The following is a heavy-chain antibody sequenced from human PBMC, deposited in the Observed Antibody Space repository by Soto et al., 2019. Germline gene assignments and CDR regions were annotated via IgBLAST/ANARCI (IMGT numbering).Heavy chain of an antibody. CDR3: GRLVGNSWIDY. J-gene: IGHJ4*02. CDR2: TYYRYKWYH. V-gene: IGHV6-1*01. Sequence: QLQLQQGGPVLVKPSQTLSLTCAISGASVSSNRATWNWFRQSPSRGLEWLGRTYYRYKWYHDYAVSLNGQGTINPDTSQNQFSLHLTSVTPEDTAVYYCGRLVGNSWIDYWGQGTLVTVSS. CDR1: GASVSSNRAT. D-gene: IGHD6-13*01.